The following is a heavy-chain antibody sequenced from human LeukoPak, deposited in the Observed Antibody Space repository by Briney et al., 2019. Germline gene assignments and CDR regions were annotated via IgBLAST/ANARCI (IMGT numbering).Heavy chain of an antibody. V-gene: IGHV3-53*01. CDR3: AREGTKEQRVDY. J-gene: IGHJ4*02. Sequence: GGSLSLSCAVSGFTVSSNYMSCVRQAPGKGLEWVSVIYSGGSTYYADSVKGRFTISRDDSKNTLYLQMNSLRAEDTAVYYCAREGTKEQRVDYWGQGTLVTVSS. CDR1: GFTVSSNY. CDR2: IYSGGST. D-gene: IGHD6-25*01.